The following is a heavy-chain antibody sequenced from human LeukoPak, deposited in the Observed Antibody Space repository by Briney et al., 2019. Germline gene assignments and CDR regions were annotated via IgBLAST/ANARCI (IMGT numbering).Heavy chain of an antibody. CDR2: IYYTGTT. D-gene: IGHD1-1*01. Sequence: SQALSLSCTVPGGSISSGEYYWSWTREHPVKGLEWIGNIYYTGTTYYNPSLRSRLTISRDTSKNQFFLKLNSVTAADTAVYYCAKALDPWGQGTLVTVSS. J-gene: IGHJ5*02. CDR1: GGSISSGEYY. CDR3: AKALDP. V-gene: IGHV4-31*03.